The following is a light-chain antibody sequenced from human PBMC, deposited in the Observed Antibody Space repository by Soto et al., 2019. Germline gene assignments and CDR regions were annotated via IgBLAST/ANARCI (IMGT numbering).Light chain of an antibody. Sequence: QSALTQPASVSASPGQSITISCTGTSSDVGGYNYVSWYQQHPGKAPKLIIYEVSIRPSGISNRFSGSKSGNTASLTISGLQAEDEADYYCTSYTSSTTDVFGTGTKLTVL. J-gene: IGLJ1*01. CDR2: EVS. V-gene: IGLV2-14*01. CDR3: TSYTSSTTDV. CDR1: SSDVGGYNY.